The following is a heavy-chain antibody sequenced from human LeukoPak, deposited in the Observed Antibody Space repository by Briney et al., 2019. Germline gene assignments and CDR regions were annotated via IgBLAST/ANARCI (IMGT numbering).Heavy chain of an antibody. CDR2: IEKDGSEK. CDR3: ARGDSQSKYRQFDS. D-gene: IGHD3-16*02. V-gene: IGHV3-7*04. Sequence: PGGSLRLSCVACGFPFSSYWMSWVRQAPGEGLEWVANIEKDGSEKDYVDSVKGRFTISKDNAKNSLYLQMNSLRAEDTGVYYCARGDSQSKYRQFDSWGQGSLVIVSS. CDR1: GFPFSSYW. J-gene: IGHJ4*02.